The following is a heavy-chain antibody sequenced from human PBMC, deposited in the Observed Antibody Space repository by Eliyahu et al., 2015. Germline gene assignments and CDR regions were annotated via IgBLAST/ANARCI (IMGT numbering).Heavy chain of an antibody. CDR1: XXPFXXFA. CDR3: AKSGGPNGRSWVFFDF. V-gene: IGHV3-23*01. D-gene: IGHD2-8*01. CDR2: ISGSGDST. J-gene: IGHJ4*02. Sequence: EVQLLESGGGLVHPGGGSLXLSCAASXXPFXXFAMSWVRQTPGKGLEWVSTISGSGDSTYYADSVKGRFTISRDNSQNTVYLQMNSLRVDDTTIYYCAKSGGPNGRSWVFFDFWGLGALLTVSS.